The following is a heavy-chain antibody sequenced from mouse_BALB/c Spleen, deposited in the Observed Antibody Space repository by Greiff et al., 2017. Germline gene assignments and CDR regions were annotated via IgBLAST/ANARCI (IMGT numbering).Heavy chain of an antibody. D-gene: IGHD2-1*01. CDR1: GYAFTNYL. Sequence: VKLQQSGAELVRPGTSVKVSCKASGYAFTNYLIEWVKQRPGQGLEWIGVINPGSGGTNYNEKFKGKATLTADKSSSTAYMQLSSLTSDDSAVYFCARGGNYAPYFDYWGQGTTLTVSS. CDR2: INPGSGGT. V-gene: IGHV1-54*01. J-gene: IGHJ2*01. CDR3: ARGGNYAPYFDY.